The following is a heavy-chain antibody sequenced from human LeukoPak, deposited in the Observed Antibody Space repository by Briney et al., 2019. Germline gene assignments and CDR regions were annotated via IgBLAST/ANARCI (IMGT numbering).Heavy chain of an antibody. V-gene: IGHV3-21*01. CDR1: GFTFSSYS. Sequence: GGSLRLSCAASGFTFSSYSMNSVRQAPGKGLEWVSSISSSSSYIYYADSVKGRFTISRDNAKNSLYPQMNSLRAEDTAVYYCARGESATNYYYMDVWGKGTTVTVSS. CDR2: ISSSSSYI. CDR3: ARGESATNYYYMDV. J-gene: IGHJ6*03. D-gene: IGHD3-10*01.